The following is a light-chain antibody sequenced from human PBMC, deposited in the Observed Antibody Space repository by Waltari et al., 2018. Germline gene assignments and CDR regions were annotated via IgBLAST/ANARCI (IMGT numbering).Light chain of an antibody. Sequence: AIEMTQSPSSLSASVGDRVTITCRASQGIRNDLGWYQQKPGTAPKLLIYAASSLQSGVPARFSGRGSGTDFTLTISSLQPEDFATYYCLQDYNYPPTFGGGTKVEIK. CDR1: QGIRND. CDR3: LQDYNYPPT. CDR2: AAS. J-gene: IGKJ4*01. V-gene: IGKV1-6*01.